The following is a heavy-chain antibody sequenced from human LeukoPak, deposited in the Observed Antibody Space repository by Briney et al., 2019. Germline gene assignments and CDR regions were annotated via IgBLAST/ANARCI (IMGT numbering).Heavy chain of an antibody. D-gene: IGHD3-10*01. Sequence: PGGSLRLSCAASGFTFSTYGMNWVRQAPGKGLEWISYISSDNSIIYYADSVKGRFTISRDNSKNTLYLQMNSLRAEDTAVYYCAKVYGSGSYYKPDAFDIWGQGTMVTVSS. J-gene: IGHJ3*02. CDR3: AKVYGSGSYYKPDAFDI. V-gene: IGHV3-48*01. CDR1: GFTFSTYG. CDR2: ISSDNSII.